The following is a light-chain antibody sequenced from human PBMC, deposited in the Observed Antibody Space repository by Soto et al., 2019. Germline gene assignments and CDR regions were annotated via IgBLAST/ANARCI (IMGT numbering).Light chain of an antibody. CDR3: CSYADSSTWV. J-gene: IGLJ3*02. CDR1: SSDVGSYNL. Sequence: QSALTQPASVSGSPGQSITISCTGTSSDVGSYNLVSWYQQHPGKAPKFMIYEVTKRPSGVSNRFSGSKSDNTASLTISGLQAEDEADYYCCSYADSSTWVFGGGTKVTVL. CDR2: EVT. V-gene: IGLV2-23*02.